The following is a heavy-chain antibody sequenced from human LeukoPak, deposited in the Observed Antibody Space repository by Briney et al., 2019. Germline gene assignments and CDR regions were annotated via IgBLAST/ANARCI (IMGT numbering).Heavy chain of an antibody. V-gene: IGHV3-7*01. D-gene: IGHD1-26*01. Sequence: GGSLRLSCEASGFTFSRYWMSWVRQAPGKGLEWVANIRQDGSEKYYVDSVEGRFTISRDNSKNTLYLQMNSLRAEDTAVYYCAKDSGSYYFDYWGQGTLVTVSS. CDR3: AKDSGSYYFDY. J-gene: IGHJ4*02. CDR1: GFTFSRYW. CDR2: IRQDGSEK.